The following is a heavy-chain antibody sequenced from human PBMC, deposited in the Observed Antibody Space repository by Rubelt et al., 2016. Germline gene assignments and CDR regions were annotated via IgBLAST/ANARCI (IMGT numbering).Heavy chain of an antibody. CDR1: GGSISSYH. CDR2: FSYSGST. CDR3: ARDQLAYYSFGSGSYTFDY. V-gene: IGHV4-39*07. D-gene: IGHD3-10*01. J-gene: IGHJ4*02. Sequence: QVQLQESGPGLVKPSETLSLTCTVSGGSISSYHWSWIRQPPGKGLEWIGSFSYSGSTYSNPSLKSRVTISVDMSKNHFSLKLSSVTAADTAVYYCARDQLAYYSFGSGSYTFDYWGQGILVTVSS.